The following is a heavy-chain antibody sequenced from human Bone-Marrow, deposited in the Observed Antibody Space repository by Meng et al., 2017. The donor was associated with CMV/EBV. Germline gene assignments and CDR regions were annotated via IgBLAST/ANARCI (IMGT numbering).Heavy chain of an antibody. V-gene: IGHV4-34*01. CDR1: GGSFSGYY. D-gene: IGHD5-24*01. CDR2: INHSGST. Sequence: SETLSLTCAVYGGSFSGYYWSWIRQPPGKGLEWIGEINHSGSTNYNPSLKSRVTISVDTSKNQFSLKLSSVTAADTAVYDCARVRDGYNYDYWGQGTLVTVSS. J-gene: IGHJ4*02. CDR3: ARVRDGYNYDY.